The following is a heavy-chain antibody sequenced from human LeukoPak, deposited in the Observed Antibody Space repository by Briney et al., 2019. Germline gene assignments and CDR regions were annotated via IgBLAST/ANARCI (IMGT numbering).Heavy chain of an antibody. CDR3: ARDRRVRGYYDTSGYSCDY. J-gene: IGHJ4*02. CDR1: GYTFSGYG. CDR2: ISIYNDNT. Sequence: ASVKVSCKASGYTFSGYGITWVRQAPGQELEWMGWISIYNDNTNYAQKFQGRVTMTTDTYTGTAYMELTSLRSDDTAVYYCARDRRVRGYYDTSGYSCDYWGQGTLVTVSS. D-gene: IGHD3-22*01. V-gene: IGHV1-18*01.